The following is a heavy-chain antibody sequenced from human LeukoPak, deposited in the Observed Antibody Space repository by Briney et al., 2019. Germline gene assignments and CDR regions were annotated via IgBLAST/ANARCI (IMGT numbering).Heavy chain of an antibody. CDR2: ISSSSSYT. Sequence: GGSLRLSCAASGFTFSDYYMSWIRQAPGKGLEWVSYISSSSSYTDYADSVKGRFTISRDNAKNSLNLQMNSLRAEDTAVYYCARDSGYSGYSDYWGQGTLVTVPS. J-gene: IGHJ4*02. V-gene: IGHV3-11*05. CDR1: GFTFSDYY. D-gene: IGHD5-12*01. CDR3: ARDSGYSGYSDY.